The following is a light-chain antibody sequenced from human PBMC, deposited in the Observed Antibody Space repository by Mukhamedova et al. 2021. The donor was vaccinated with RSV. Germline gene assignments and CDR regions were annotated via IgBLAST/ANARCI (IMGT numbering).Light chain of an antibody. CDR1: LSVSSY. CDR3: QQRSNSLT. V-gene: IGKV3-11*01. J-gene: IGKJ5*01. Sequence: CRASLSVSSYLAWYQQKPGRAPRLLIYDASIRAAGIPARFNGSGSGTDFTLTISSLEPEDFALYYCQQRSNSLTFGPGTRLEI. CDR2: DAS.